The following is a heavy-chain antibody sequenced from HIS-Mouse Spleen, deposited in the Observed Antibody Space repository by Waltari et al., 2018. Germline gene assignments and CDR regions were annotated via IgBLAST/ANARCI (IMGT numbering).Heavy chain of an antibody. J-gene: IGHJ2*01. CDR2: IYYRWST. D-gene: IGHD6-13*01. CDR1: GGSISSSSYY. CDR3: AREIPYSSSWYDWYFDL. Sequence: QLQLQESGPGLVKPSETLSLTCTVSGGSISSSSYYWGWIRQPPGKGLEWIGGIYYRWSTSYNPSLKRRVTRSVDTSKNQFSLKLSSVTAADTAVYYCAREIPYSSSWYDWYFDLWGRGTLVTVSS. V-gene: IGHV4-39*07.